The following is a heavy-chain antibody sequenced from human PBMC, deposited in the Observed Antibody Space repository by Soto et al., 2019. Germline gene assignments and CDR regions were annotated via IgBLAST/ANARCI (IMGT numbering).Heavy chain of an antibody. Sequence: QVQLQESGPGLVKPSQTLSLTCTVSGGSISSGGSYWSWIRQHPGKGLEWIGYIYYSGSTYYNPSLMSRVTLSVDTSKNPFSLKLSSVTAADTAVYDCARWVGATSFDYWGQGALVSFSS. CDR1: GGSISSGGSY. D-gene: IGHD1-26*01. CDR2: IYYSGST. J-gene: IGHJ4*02. CDR3: ARWVGATSFDY. V-gene: IGHV4-31*03.